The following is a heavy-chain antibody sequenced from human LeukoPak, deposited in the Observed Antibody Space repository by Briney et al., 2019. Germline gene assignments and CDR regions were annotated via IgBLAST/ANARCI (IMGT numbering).Heavy chain of an antibody. D-gene: IGHD2-15*01. CDR3: AKELGGFDT. J-gene: IGHJ3*02. Sequence: GGSLRLSCAASGFTFSSYAMSWVRQAPGKGLEWVSVIAAGSGYIHYADSVRGRFTISRDNSKNTLYLQMDSLRAEDTAVYYCAKELGGFDTWGQGTMVTVSS. CDR1: GFTFSSYA. V-gene: IGHV3-23*01. CDR2: IAAGSGYI.